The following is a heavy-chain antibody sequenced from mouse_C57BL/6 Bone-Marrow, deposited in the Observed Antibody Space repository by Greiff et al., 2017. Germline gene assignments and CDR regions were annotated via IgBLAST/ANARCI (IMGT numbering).Heavy chain of an antibody. CDR1: GFNIKDDY. D-gene: IGHD1-1*01. CDR2: IDPENGDT. J-gene: IGHJ2*01. V-gene: IGHV14-4*01. Sequence: EVQLQQSGAELVRPGASVKLSCTASGFNIKDDYMHWVKQRPEQGLEWIGWIDPENGDTEYASKFQGKATIPADTSSNTAYLQLSSLTSEDTAVYYCTTWGSSFYFDYWGQGTTLTVSS. CDR3: TTWGSSFYFDY.